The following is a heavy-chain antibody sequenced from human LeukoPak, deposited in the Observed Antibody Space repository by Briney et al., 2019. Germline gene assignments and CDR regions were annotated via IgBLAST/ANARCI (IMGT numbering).Heavy chain of an antibody. CDR3: ARVRKVWPYYYDSSGNDY. Sequence: ASVKVSCKASGYTFTNYDINWVRQATGQGLEWMGWMNPNSGTTGYAQKFLGRVTITRNTSISTTYMELSSLRSEDTAVYYCARVRKVWPYYYDSSGNDYWGQGTLVTVSS. V-gene: IGHV1-8*03. CDR1: GYTFTNYD. CDR2: MNPNSGTT. J-gene: IGHJ4*02. D-gene: IGHD3-22*01.